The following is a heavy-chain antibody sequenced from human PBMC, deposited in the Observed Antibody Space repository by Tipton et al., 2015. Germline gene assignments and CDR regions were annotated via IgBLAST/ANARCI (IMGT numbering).Heavy chain of an antibody. V-gene: IGHV1-2*02. D-gene: IGHD2-2*01. CDR2: INPNSGGT. J-gene: IGHJ6*02. CDR1: GYTFTDYY. Sequence: QLVQSGAEVKKPGASVKVSCKASGYTFTDYYMHWVRQAPGQGLDWMGWINPNSGGTNSAQKFQGRVTMTRDTSITTAYMELSRLRSDDTAVYYCARVRGYCSNISRFPDYYYGMDVWGQGTTVTVSS. CDR3: ARVRGYCSNISRFPDYYYGMDV.